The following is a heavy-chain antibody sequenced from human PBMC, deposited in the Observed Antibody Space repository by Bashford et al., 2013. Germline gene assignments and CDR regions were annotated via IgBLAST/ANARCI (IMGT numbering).Heavy chain of an antibody. CDR3: ARDPYD. Sequence: SVKVSCKASGYTFSDFYIHWVRQAPGQGLEYMGGIIPMFGSGNSAQKFQGRVTITADESTSTAYMELSSLRSEDTAFYYCARDPYDWGQGTLVTVSS. V-gene: IGHV1-69*13. CDR1: GYTFSDFY. CDR2: IIPMFGSG. D-gene: IGHD2-8*01. J-gene: IGHJ4*02.